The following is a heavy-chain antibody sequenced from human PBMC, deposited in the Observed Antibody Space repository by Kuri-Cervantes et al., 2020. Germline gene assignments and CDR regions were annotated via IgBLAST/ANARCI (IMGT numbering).Heavy chain of an antibody. V-gene: IGHV3-33*08. J-gene: IGHJ4*02. CDR3: ARTGYFDY. Sequence: GESLKISCAASGFTFSSYWMSWVRQAPGKGLEWVAVIWYDGSNKYYADSVKGRFTISRDNAKNSLYLQMNSLRAEDTAVYYCARTGYFDYWGQGTLVTVSS. CDR2: IWYDGSNK. CDR1: GFTFSSYW.